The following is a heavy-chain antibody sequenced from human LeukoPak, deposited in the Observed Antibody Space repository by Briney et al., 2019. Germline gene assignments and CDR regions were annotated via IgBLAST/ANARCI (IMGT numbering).Heavy chain of an antibody. CDR1: GFTFSSYG. CDR2: ISYDGSNK. J-gene: IGHJ6*01. CDR3: GAHYGEYALGY. Sequence: GGSLRLSCAASGFTFSSYGMHWVRQAPGKGLEWVAVISYDGSNKYYADSVKGRFTISRDNSKNTLYLQMKSLRAEDTAVYYCGAHYGEYALGYRGQGNPGT. V-gene: IGHV3-30*03. D-gene: IGHD4-17*01.